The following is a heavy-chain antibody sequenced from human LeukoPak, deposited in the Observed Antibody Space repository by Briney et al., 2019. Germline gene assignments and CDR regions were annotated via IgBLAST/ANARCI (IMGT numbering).Heavy chain of an antibody. CDR3: ARRTHDSTLGFDY. J-gene: IGHJ4*02. CDR1: GGSFSGYY. CDR2: INHSGST. Sequence: SETLSLTCAVYGGSFSGYYWRGIRQPPGKGLEWIGEINHSGSTNYNPSLKSRVTISVDTSKNQFSLKLSSVTAADTAVYYCARRTHDSTLGFDYWGQGTLVTVSS. D-gene: IGHD1-26*01. V-gene: IGHV4-34*01.